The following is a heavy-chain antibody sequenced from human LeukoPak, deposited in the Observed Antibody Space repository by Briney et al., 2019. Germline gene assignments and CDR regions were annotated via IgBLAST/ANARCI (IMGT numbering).Heavy chain of an antibody. CDR2: IYYSGST. D-gene: IGHD5-18*01. CDR1: GGSISSYY. V-gene: IGHV4-59*08. Sequence: PSETLSLTCTVSGGSISSYYWSWIRQPPGKGLEWIGYIYYSGSTNYNPSLKSRVTISVDTSKNQFSLKLSSVTAADTAMYYCARGGYTYGYGYWGQGNMVTVSS. J-gene: IGHJ4*02. CDR3: ARGGYTYGYGY.